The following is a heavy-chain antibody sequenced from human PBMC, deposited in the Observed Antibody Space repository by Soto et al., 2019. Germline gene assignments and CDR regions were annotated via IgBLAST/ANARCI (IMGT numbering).Heavy chain of an antibody. CDR3: ARAICSSTSCYFSDYFYYYYYGMDV. J-gene: IGHJ6*02. Sequence: PGGSLRLSCAASGFTFSSYSMNWVRQAPGKGLEWVSSISSSSSYIYYADSVKGRFTISRDNAKNSLYLQMNSLRAEDTAVYYCARAICSSTSCYFSDYFYYYYYGMDVWGQGTTVTVSS. V-gene: IGHV3-21*01. CDR2: ISSSSSYI. D-gene: IGHD2-2*01. CDR1: GFTFSSYS.